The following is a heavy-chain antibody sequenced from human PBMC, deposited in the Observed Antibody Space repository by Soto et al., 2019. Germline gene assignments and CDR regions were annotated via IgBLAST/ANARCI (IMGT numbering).Heavy chain of an antibody. J-gene: IGHJ4*02. D-gene: IGHD2-2*01. CDR2: ISKSDYT. CDR3: AREDSIIIPAVSDF. CDR1: GFAFNNYG. V-gene: IGHV3-21*01. Sequence: AGGSLRLSCTVSGFAFNNYGINWVRQAPGKGLGWVSSISKSDYTYYSDSVKGRFAISRDNAKSSVSLQMNTLRVEDTAVYYCAREDSIIIPAVSDFWGQGTLVTVSS.